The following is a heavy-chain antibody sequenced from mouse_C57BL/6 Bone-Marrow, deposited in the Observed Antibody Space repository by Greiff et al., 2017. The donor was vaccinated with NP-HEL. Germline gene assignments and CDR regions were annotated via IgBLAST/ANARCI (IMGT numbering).Heavy chain of an antibody. CDR2: INPSSGYT. CDR1: GYTFTSYW. CDR3: ARGWAWFAY. Sequence: VQLQQSGAELAKPGASVKLSCKASGYTFTSYWMHWVKQRPGQGLEWIGYINPSSGYTKYNQKFKDTATLTADKSSSTAYMQLSSLTYEDSAVYYCARGWAWFAYWGQGTLVTVSA. V-gene: IGHV1-7*01. D-gene: IGHD2-3*01. J-gene: IGHJ3*01.